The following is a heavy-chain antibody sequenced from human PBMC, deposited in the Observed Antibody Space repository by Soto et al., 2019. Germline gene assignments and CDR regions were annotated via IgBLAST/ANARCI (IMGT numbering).Heavy chain of an antibody. CDR1: GGSISSGGYY. CDR2: IYYSGST. D-gene: IGHD4-4*01. J-gene: IGHJ4*02. CDR3: ARAIFYSNYANFDY. V-gene: IGHV4-31*03. Sequence: SETLSLTCTVSGGSISSGGYYWSWIRQHPGKGLEWIGYIYYSGSTYYNPSLKSRVTISVDTSKNQFSLKLSSVTAADTAVYYCARAIFYSNYANFDYWGQGTLVTVSS.